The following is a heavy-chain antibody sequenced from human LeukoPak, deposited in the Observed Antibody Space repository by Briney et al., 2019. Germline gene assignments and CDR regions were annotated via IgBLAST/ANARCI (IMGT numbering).Heavy chain of an antibody. Sequence: GASVKVSCKASGYTFTGYYMHWVRQAPGQGLEWMGWINPNSGGTNYAQKFQGWFTMTRDTSISTAYMELSRLRSDDTAVYYCARDQGYSSSWFWLATLDYWGQGTLVTVSS. CDR2: INPNSGGT. CDR3: ARDQGYSSSWFWLATLDY. J-gene: IGHJ4*02. CDR1: GYTFTGYY. V-gene: IGHV1-2*04. D-gene: IGHD6-13*01.